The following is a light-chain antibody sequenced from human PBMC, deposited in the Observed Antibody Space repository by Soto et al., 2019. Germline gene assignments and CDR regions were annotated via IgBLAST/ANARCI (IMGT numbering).Light chain of an antibody. CDR1: SSNIGADYD. Sequence: QSVLTQPPSVSGAPGESVTISCTGNSSNIGADYDVVWYQQFPGTAPKLLFYGYTNRPSGVPDRVSGSRSGTSASLSIIGLRAEDEADYHCQSYDRSLRSSVFGGGTQLTVL. J-gene: IGLJ3*02. V-gene: IGLV1-40*01. CDR3: QSYDRSLRSSV. CDR2: GYT.